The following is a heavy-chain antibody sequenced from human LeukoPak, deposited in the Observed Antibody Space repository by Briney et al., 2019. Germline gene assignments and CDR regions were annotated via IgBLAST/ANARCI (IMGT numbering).Heavy chain of an antibody. CDR1: GGSVSTIDYY. V-gene: IGHV4-39*07. CDR2: VYYSGST. J-gene: IGHJ4*02. D-gene: IGHD5-18*01. CDR3: ARDYQGGYGDKTVDY. Sequence: SETLSLTCTVSGGSVSTIDYYWGWIRQPPGKGLEWIGSVYYSGSTYYNAPLKSRVTISVDTSKNQFSLKLSAVTAADTAMYYCARDYQGGYGDKTVDYWGQGTLVTVSS.